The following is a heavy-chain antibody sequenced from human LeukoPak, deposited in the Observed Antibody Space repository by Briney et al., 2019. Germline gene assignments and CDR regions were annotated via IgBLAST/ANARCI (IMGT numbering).Heavy chain of an antibody. CDR1: GGTFSSYA. CDR2: IIPIFGTA. D-gene: IGHD3-22*01. J-gene: IGHJ4*02. Sequence: ASVKASCTASGGTFSSYAISWVRQAPGQGLEWMGGIIPIFGTANYAQKFQGRVTITADESTSTAYMELSSLRSEDTAVYYCASNYYDSSGYYLPYWGQGTLVTVSS. V-gene: IGHV1-69*13. CDR3: ASNYYDSSGYYLPY.